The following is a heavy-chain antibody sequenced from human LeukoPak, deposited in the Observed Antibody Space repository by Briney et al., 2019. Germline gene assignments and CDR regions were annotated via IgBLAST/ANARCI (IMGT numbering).Heavy chain of an antibody. CDR3: ARLVVGATTGYYYYMDV. D-gene: IGHD1-26*01. J-gene: IGHJ6*03. CDR2: IYPGDSDT. V-gene: IGHV5-51*01. CDR1: GYSFTSYW. Sequence: GESLQISCKGSGYSFTSYWIGWVRQMPGKGLEWMGIIYPGDSDTRYSPSFQGQVTISADKSISTAYLQWSSLKASDTAMYYCARLVVGATTGYYYYMDVWGKGTTVTISS.